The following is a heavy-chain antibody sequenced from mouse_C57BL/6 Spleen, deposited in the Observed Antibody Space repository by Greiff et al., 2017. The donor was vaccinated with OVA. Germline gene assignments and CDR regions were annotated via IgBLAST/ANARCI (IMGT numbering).Heavy chain of an antibody. Sequence: VKLEESGPGLVQPSQSLSITCTVSGFSLTSYGVHWVRQSPGKGLEWLGVIWSGGSTDYNAAFISRLSISKDNSKSQVFFKMNSLQADDTAIYYCARKGDGYIRAMDYWGQGTSVTVSS. D-gene: IGHD2-3*01. J-gene: IGHJ4*01. V-gene: IGHV2-2*01. CDR2: IWSGGST. CDR3: ARKGDGYIRAMDY. CDR1: GFSLTSYG.